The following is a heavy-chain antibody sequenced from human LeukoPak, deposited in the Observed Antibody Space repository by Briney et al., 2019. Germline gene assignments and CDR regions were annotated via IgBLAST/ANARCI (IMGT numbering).Heavy chain of an antibody. J-gene: IGHJ4*02. V-gene: IGHV3-53*01. CDR2: IYSGGST. Sequence: GGSLRLSCAASGFTFSSYAMSWVRQAPGKGLEWVSVIYSGGSTYYADSVKGRFTISRDNSKNTLYLQMNSLRAEDTAVYYCARGKSRPYYFDYWGQGTLVTVSS. CDR1: GFTFSSYA. D-gene: IGHD6-13*01. CDR3: ARGKSRPYYFDY.